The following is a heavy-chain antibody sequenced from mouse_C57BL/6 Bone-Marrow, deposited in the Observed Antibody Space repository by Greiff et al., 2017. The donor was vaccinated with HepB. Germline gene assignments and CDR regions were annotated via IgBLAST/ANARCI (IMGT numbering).Heavy chain of an antibody. CDR2: IYPGSGST. CDR3: ARWSHYFDY. V-gene: IGHV1-55*01. CDR1: GYTFTSYW. Sequence: VQLQQPGAELVKPGASVKMSCKASGYTFTSYWITWVKQRPGQGLEWIGDIYPGSGSTNYNEKFKSKATLTVDTSSGTAYMQLSSLTAEDSAVYYCARWSHYFDYWGQGTTLTVSS. J-gene: IGHJ2*01.